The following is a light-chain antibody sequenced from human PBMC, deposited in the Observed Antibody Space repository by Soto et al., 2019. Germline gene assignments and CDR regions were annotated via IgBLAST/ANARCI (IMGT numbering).Light chain of an antibody. CDR2: KNN. CDR3: AAWDDSLSGPGV. CDR1: SSNIGNFY. Sequence: QAVVTQPPSASGTPGQRVTISCSGSSSNIGNFYVYWYQQLPGTAPKLLIYKNNQRPLGVPDRFSGSKSGTSVSLAISGLRSEDEADYYCAAWDDSLSGPGVFGGGTQLTVL. J-gene: IGLJ7*01. V-gene: IGLV1-47*01.